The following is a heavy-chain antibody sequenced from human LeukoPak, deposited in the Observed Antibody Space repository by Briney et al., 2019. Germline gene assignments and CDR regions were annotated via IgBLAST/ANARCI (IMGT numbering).Heavy chain of an antibody. CDR2: ITSSTDYI. CDR1: GFTFSSYS. V-gene: IGHV3-21*01. D-gene: IGHD6-6*01. CDR3: ARDWPSNYYPMDV. J-gene: IGHJ6*02. Sequence: GGSLRLSCAASGFTFSSYSMNWVRQAPEKGLEWVSSITSSTDYIYYADSVKGRFTISRDNTKNSVYQQMNSLRAEDTAVYYCARDWPSNYYPMDVWGHGTTVTVSS.